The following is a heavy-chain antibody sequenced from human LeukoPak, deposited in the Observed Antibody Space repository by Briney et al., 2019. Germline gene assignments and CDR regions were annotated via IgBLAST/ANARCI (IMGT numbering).Heavy chain of an antibody. CDR1: GFTVSSNY. D-gene: IGHD4-17*01. CDR3: ARGHDYGDFRYWYFDL. Sequence: GGSLRLSCAASGFTVSSNYMSWVRQAPGKGLEWVSAISGSGGSTYYADSVKGRFTISRENAKNSLSLQMNSLRAGDTAVYYCARGHDYGDFRYWYFDLWGRGTLVTVSS. V-gene: IGHV3-23*01. J-gene: IGHJ2*01. CDR2: ISGSGGST.